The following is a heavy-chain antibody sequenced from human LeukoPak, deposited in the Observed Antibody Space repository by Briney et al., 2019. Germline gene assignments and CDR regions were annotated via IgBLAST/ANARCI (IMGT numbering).Heavy chain of an antibody. CDR3: ARGTILGPTGY. V-gene: IGHV4-31*03. CDR2: IYYSGST. CDR1: AGSITGYY. D-gene: IGHD1-7*01. Sequence: SETLSLTCTVSAGSITGYYWSWIRQHPGKGLEWIGYIYYSGSTYYNPSLKSRVTISVDTSKNQFSLKLSSVTAADTAVYYCARGTILGPTGYWGQGTLVTVSS. J-gene: IGHJ4*02.